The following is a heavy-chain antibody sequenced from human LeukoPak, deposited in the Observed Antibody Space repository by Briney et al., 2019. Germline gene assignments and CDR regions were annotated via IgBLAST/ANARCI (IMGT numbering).Heavy chain of an antibody. CDR2: IHYSGRA. Sequence: NPSETLSLTCTVSGDSISGSYWTWVRQPPGQGLEWIGQIHYSGRADYNPSLKRRITISVDTSKNQMSLTLTSVTAADTAIYYCVKFGVDYDMGVWGQGTTVTVS. V-gene: IGHV4-59*01. D-gene: IGHD3-16*01. CDR3: VKFGVDYDMGV. CDR1: GDSISGSY. J-gene: IGHJ6*02.